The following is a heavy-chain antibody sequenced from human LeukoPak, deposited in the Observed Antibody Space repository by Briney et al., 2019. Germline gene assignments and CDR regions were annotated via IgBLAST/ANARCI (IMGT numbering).Heavy chain of an antibody. Sequence: PSETLSLTCTVSGGSISSHYWSWIRQPPGKGLEWIGYIYYSGSTNYNPSLKSRVTISVDTSKNQFSLKLSSVTAADTAVYYCAREWELLPQVDPLGPEFDYWGQGTLVTVSS. CDR2: IYYSGST. CDR3: AREWELLPQVDPLGPEFDY. CDR1: GGSISSHY. J-gene: IGHJ4*02. D-gene: IGHD1-26*01. V-gene: IGHV4-59*11.